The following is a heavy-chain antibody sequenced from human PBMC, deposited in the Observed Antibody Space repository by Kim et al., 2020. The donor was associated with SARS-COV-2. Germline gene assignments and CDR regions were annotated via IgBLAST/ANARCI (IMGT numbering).Heavy chain of an antibody. CDR2: RT. CDR3: AKDPLYYFDY. Sequence: RTYCAGFVKGRFNIPSDNSKNTLYLQMNSLRAEDTAVYYCAKDPLYYFDYWGQGTLVTVSS. V-gene: IGHV3-23*01. J-gene: IGHJ4*02.